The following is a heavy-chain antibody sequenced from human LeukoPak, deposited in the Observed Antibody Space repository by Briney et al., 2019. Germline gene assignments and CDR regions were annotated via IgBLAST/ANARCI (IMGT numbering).Heavy chain of an antibody. CDR2: ISSSSSTI. CDR3: ARDNQYCSGDSCYPGFFDY. CDR1: GFTFSSYS. J-gene: IGHJ4*02. Sequence: GGSLRLSCAASGFTFSSYSMNWVRQAPGKGLEWVSYISSSSSTIYYADSVKGRFTISRDNAKNSLYLQMNSLRAEDTAVYYCARDNQYCSGDSCYPGFFDYWGQGTLVTVSS. D-gene: IGHD2-15*01. V-gene: IGHV3-48*01.